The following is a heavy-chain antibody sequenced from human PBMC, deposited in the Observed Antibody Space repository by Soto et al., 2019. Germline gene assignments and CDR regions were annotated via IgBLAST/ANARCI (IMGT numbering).Heavy chain of an antibody. Sequence: QVQLQESGPGLVKPSGTLSLTCAVSSGSISSSNWWSWVHQPPGKGLEWIGEIYHSGSTNYNPSLKSRVTISVDKSKNQFSLKLSSVTAADTAVYYCARALVVPAAMPYYYYYMDVWGKGTTVTVSS. CDR2: IYHSGST. CDR3: ARALVVPAAMPYYYYYMDV. D-gene: IGHD2-2*01. V-gene: IGHV4-4*02. J-gene: IGHJ6*03. CDR1: SGSISSSNW.